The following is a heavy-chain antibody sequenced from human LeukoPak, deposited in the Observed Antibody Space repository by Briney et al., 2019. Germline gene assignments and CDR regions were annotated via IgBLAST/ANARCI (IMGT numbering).Heavy chain of an antibody. Sequence: GTSLRNSRTPTGFPCTPCPVHGVGQAPGKGLEWVAIISYDETNEYYADSVKGRFTISRDNSKNTLYLQMNSLRVEDTAVYYCATCVRGGYVPCDYWGHGTLVTVAS. J-gene: IGHJ4*01. CDR1: GFPCTPCP. CDR2: ISYDETNE. V-gene: IGHV3-30-3*01. CDR3: ATCVRGGYVPCDY. D-gene: IGHD2-15*01.